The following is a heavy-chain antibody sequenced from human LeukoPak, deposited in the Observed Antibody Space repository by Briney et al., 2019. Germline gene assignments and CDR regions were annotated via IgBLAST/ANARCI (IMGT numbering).Heavy chain of an antibody. CDR1: GFTFSSYA. CDR3: ARDYYGSGSYSPADY. Sequence: GSLRLSCAASGFTFSSYAMSWVRQAPGKGLEWVSAISGSGGSTYYADSVKGRFTISRDNSKNTLYLQMNSLRAEDTAVYYCARDYYGSGSYSPADYWGQGTLVTVSS. D-gene: IGHD3-10*01. CDR2: ISGSGGST. V-gene: IGHV3-23*01. J-gene: IGHJ4*02.